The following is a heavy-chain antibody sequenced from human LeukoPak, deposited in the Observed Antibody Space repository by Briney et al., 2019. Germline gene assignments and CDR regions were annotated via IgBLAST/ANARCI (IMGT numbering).Heavy chain of an antibody. V-gene: IGHV1-24*01. J-gene: IGHJ4*02. CDR1: GYTLTELS. CDR2: FDPEDGET. Sequence: ASVKVSCKVSGYTLTELSMHWVRQAPGKGLERMGGFDPEDGETIYAQKFQGRVTMTEDTSTDTAYMELSSLRSEDTAVYYCATGSGLAGGVVFDYWGQGTLVTVSS. CDR3: ATGSGLAGGVVFDY. D-gene: IGHD3-3*01.